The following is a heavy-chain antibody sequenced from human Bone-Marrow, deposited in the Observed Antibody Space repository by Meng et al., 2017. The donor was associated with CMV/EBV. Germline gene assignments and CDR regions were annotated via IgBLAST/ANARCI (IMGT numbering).Heavy chain of an antibody. V-gene: IGHV4-39*01. CDR1: GGSISSSSYY. J-gene: IGHJ4*02. CDR3: ARSLRRQWLTPLDY. D-gene: IGHD6-19*01. CDR2: IYYSGGT. Sequence: SETLSLTCTVSGGSISSSSYYWGWIRQPPGKGLEWIGSIYYSGGTYYNPSLKSRVTISVDTSKNQFSLKLSSVTAADTAVYYCARSLRRQWLTPLDYWGQGTLVTVYS.